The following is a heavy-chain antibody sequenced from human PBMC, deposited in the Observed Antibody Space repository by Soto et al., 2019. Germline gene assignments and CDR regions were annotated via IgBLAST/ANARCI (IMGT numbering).Heavy chain of an antibody. CDR2: IYPYDSDT. CDR3: GRQGDSSGLIDY. Sequence: DSLKISFKFSGYDFSTYWIALVRQIPGNGLEWMGIIYPYDSDTRYRPSLRGQVTISADKSISTAYLQWSSMKDSDKAMYYCGRQGDSSGLIDYWGQGIQDTVSS. V-gene: IGHV5-51*01. CDR1: GYDFSTYW. D-gene: IGHD6-19*01. J-gene: IGHJ4*02.